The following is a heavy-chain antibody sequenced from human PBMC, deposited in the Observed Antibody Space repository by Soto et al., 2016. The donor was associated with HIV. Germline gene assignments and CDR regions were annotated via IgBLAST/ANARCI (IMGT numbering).Heavy chain of an antibody. Sequence: EVQLVESGGGLVQPGGSLRLSCAASGFTFSSYSMNWVRQAPGKGLEWVSYISSSSSTIYYADSVKGRFTISRDNAKNSLYLQMNSLRAEDTAVYYCARGYNFGMDVVGPRDHGHRLL. J-gene: IGHJ6*02. CDR2: ISSSSSTI. CDR1: GFTFSSYS. CDR3: ARGYNFGMDV. V-gene: IGHV3-48*04.